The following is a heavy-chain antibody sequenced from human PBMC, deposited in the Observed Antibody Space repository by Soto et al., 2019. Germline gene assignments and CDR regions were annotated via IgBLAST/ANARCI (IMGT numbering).Heavy chain of an antibody. CDR2: ISSSSSYI. CDR1: GFTFSSYS. CDR3: ARDGPRGPAYPDY. J-gene: IGHJ4*02. V-gene: IGHV3-21*01. D-gene: IGHD2-21*01. Sequence: GGSLRLSCAASGFTFSSYSMNWVRQAPGKGLEWVSSISSSSSYIYYADSVKGRFTISRDNAKNSLYLQMNSLRAEDTAVYYCARDGPRGPAYPDYRGQGTLVTVSS.